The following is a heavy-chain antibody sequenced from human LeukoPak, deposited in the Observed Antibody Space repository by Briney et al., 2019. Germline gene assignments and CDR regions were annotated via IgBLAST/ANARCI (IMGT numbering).Heavy chain of an antibody. D-gene: IGHD1-26*01. CDR1: GFTFNTYT. CDR2: ISNSGGST. CDR3: ARGAPIVGAPRYAFDI. J-gene: IGHJ3*02. Sequence: GGSLRLSCAASGFTFNTYTMYWVRQAPGKGLEWVSGISNSGGSTYYADSVKGRFTISRDNAKNSLYLQMNSLRAEDTAVYYCARGAPIVGAPRYAFDIWGQGTMVTVSS. V-gene: IGHV3-21*01.